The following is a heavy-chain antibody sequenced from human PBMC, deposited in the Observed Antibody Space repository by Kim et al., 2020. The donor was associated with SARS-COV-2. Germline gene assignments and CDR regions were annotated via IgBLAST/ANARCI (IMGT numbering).Heavy chain of an antibody. D-gene: IGHD6-19*01. Sequence: GGSLRLSCAASGFTFSSYWMHWVRQAPGKGLVWVSRINSDGSSTSYADSVKGRFTISRDNAKNTLYLQMNRLRAEDTAVYYCARDHDGIRAVADYWGQGTLVTVSS. V-gene: IGHV3-74*01. CDR2: INSDGSST. J-gene: IGHJ4*02. CDR1: GFTFSSYW. CDR3: ARDHDGIRAVADY.